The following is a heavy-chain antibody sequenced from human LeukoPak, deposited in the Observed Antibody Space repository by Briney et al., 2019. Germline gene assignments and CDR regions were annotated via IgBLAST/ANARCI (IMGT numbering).Heavy chain of an antibody. CDR3: AFGFGELLGY. V-gene: IGHV7-4-1*02. D-gene: IGHD3-10*01. Sequence: GASVKVSCKASGYTFTSYGISWVRQAPGQGLEWMGWINTKSGNPTYAQGFAGRFVFSLDTSVSTAYLQISSLKAEDTAVYYCAFGFGELLGYWGQGTLVTVSS. CDR1: GYTFTSYG. CDR2: INTKSGNP. J-gene: IGHJ4*02.